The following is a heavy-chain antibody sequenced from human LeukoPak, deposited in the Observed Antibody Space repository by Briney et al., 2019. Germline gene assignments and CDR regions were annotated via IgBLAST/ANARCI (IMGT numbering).Heavy chain of an antibody. CDR2: IIPIFGTA. V-gene: IGHV1-69*13. CDR1: GGTFSSYA. Sequence: GASVKVSCKASGGTFSSYAISWVRQAPGQGLEWMGGIIPIFGTANYAQKFQGRVTITADESTSTAYMELSSLRSEDTAVYYCASRYYYDSSGLYYYMDVWGKGTPVTVSS. CDR3: ASRYYYDSSGLYYYMDV. J-gene: IGHJ6*03. D-gene: IGHD3-22*01.